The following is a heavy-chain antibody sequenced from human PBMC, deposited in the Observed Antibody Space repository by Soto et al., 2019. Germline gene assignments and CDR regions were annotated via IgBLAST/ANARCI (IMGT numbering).Heavy chain of an antibody. CDR1: GGSVSSSSYY. J-gene: IGHJ4*02. Sequence: LSLTCTVSGGSVSSSSYYWGWIRQPPGKGLEWIGSIYYSGSTYYNPSLKSRVTISVDTSKNQFSLKLSSVTAADTAVYYCARSTTVTAYYFDYWGQGTLVTVS. CDR2: IYYSGST. V-gene: IGHV4-39*01. D-gene: IGHD4-17*01. CDR3: ARSTTVTAYYFDY.